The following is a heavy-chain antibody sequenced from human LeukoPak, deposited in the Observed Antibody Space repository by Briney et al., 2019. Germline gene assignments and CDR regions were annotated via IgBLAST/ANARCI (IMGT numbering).Heavy chain of an antibody. J-gene: IGHJ4*02. CDR2: INPKSGAT. D-gene: IGHD7-27*01. CDR3: ARDLGTSHAPDY. V-gene: IGHV1-2*02. Sequence: ASVKVSCKASGYTFTAYYMHWVRQAPGQGLELMGWINPKSGATNFAQKFQGRVTMTRDTSISTAYMELRRLRSDDTAMYYCARDLGTSHAPDYWGQGTLVTVSS. CDR1: GYTFTAYY.